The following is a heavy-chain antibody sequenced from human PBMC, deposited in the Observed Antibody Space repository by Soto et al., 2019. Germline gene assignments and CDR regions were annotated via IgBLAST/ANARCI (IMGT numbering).Heavy chain of an antibody. D-gene: IGHD3-16*01. Sequence: ASLKGACKASGYTFTSYGISWVRQAPGQGLEWMGWINGYTGNTNYAQKFQGRVTMTTDTSTNTAYLDLWTLISDDTAVYYCARSWVTGKGGIDVWGQGTTVTVSS. CDR3: ARSWVTGKGGIDV. V-gene: IGHV1-18*01. CDR2: INGYTGNT. CDR1: GYTFTSYG. J-gene: IGHJ6*02.